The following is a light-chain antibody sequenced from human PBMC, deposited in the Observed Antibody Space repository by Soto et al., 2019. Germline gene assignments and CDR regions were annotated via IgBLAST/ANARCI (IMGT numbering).Light chain of an antibody. J-gene: IGKJ5*01. CDR3: QQYETFPIT. CDR1: QDISHL. V-gene: IGKV1-33*01. Sequence: DIHITRSPSSLSSSVVYIFTITCQSSQDISHLLNWYQQKPGKAPKLLIYDASTLEAGVPSRFTGSGSGTDFTFTISSLQPEDTATYYCQQYETFPITFGQGTRLEIK. CDR2: DAS.